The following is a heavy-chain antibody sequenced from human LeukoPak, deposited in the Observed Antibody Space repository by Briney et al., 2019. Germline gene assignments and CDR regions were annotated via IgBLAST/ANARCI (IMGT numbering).Heavy chain of an antibody. V-gene: IGHV3-9*01. J-gene: IGHJ4*02. CDR1: GFTFDDFA. CDR2: ISWNSGSI. Sequence: GGSLRLSCSASGFTFDDFAMHWVRQTPGKGLQWVSGISWNSGSIGYADHVRGRFTISRDNAKNSLHLQMNSLTTEDTALYYCAKFSGSDYQPGYFDHWGQGTVVTVSS. D-gene: IGHD2-21*01. CDR3: AKFSGSDYQPGYFDH.